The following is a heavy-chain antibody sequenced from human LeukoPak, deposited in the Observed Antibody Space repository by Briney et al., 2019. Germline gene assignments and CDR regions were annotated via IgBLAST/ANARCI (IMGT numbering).Heavy chain of an antibody. CDR3: AKDMGTGIAAAARFDP. V-gene: IGHV3-43D*04. CDR1: GFTFDDYA. D-gene: IGHD6-13*01. Sequence: GGSLRLSCAASGFTFDDYAMHWVRQAPGKGLEWVSLISWDGGSTYYADSVKGRFTISRDNSKNSLYLQMISLRAEDTALYYCAKDMGTGIAAAARFDPWGQGTLVTVSS. CDR2: ISWDGGST. J-gene: IGHJ5*02.